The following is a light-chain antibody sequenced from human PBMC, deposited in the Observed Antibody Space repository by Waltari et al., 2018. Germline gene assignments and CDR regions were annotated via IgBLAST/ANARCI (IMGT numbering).Light chain of an antibody. V-gene: IGLV3-19*01. CDR2: GKN. Sequence: SSDLTHDPAVSVALGQTVRITCQEDILRTYYGNWCRQKPGQPPALGIYGKNNRPSGVPDRFSASSSGTTASLIITGAQAEDEADYYCSSRELSGHVVFGGGTRLTVL. J-gene: IGLJ2*01. CDR3: SSRELSGHVV. CDR1: ILRTYY.